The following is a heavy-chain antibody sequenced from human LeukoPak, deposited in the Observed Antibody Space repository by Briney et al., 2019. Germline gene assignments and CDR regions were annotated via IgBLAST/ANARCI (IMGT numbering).Heavy chain of an antibody. J-gene: IGHJ6*03. CDR3: ARETYSSGSYYYYYYMDV. Sequence: GASVRVSCKASGYTFTSYGISWVRQAPGQGLEWMGWISAYNGNTNYAQKLQGRVTMTTDTSTSTAYMELRSLRSDDTAVYYCARETYSSGSYYYYYYMDVWGKGTTVTVSS. CDR1: GYTFTSYG. CDR2: ISAYNGNT. D-gene: IGHD6-25*01. V-gene: IGHV1-18*01.